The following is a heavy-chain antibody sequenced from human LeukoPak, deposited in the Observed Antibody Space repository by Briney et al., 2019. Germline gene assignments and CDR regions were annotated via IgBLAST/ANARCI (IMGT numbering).Heavy chain of an antibody. D-gene: IGHD3-22*01. CDR2: ISGSGGTT. CDR1: GFTVSSNY. V-gene: IGHV3-23*01. Sequence: GGSLRLSCAASGFTVSSNYMSWVRQAPEERLEWVSAISGSGGTTYHADSVKGRFTISRDNSKNTLYLQMNTLRAEDTAVYYCAKDGYDYDSSYSYFDYWGQGTLVTVSS. CDR3: AKDGYDYDSSYSYFDY. J-gene: IGHJ4*02.